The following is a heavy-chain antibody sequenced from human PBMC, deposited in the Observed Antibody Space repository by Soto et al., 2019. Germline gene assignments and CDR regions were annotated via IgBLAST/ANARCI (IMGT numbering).Heavy chain of an antibody. Sequence: EVQLVESGGGLVQPGGSLRLSCAASGFTFSSYWLHWVRQAPGKGLVWVSRINSEGNSARYADSVRGRFTISRDNAKHTLCLQLHSLSVEDPAVYYCAGGDGDKFWYPDLWVPWQPGRGLL. CDR1: GFTFSSYW. CDR2: INSEGNSA. V-gene: IGHV3-74*01. D-gene: IGHD4-17*01. J-gene: IGHJ2*01. CDR3: AGGDGDKFWYPDL.